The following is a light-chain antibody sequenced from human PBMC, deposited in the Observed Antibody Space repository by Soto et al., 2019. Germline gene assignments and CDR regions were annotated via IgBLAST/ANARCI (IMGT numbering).Light chain of an antibody. V-gene: IGLV2-14*01. CDR3: SSYTSSSTLGYV. CDR2: EVS. Sequence: QSALTQHASVSGSPGQSITISCTGTSGDGGGYNYVSWYQHHPGKAPKLMIYEVSNRPSGVSNRFSGSKSGNTASLIISGLQAEDEADYYCSSYTSSSTLGYVFGTGTKVTVL. J-gene: IGLJ1*01. CDR1: SGDGGGYNY.